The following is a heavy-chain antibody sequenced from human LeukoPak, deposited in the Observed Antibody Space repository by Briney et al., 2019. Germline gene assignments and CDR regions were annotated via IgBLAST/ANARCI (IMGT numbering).Heavy chain of an antibody. CDR3: TPGASVVTPDY. D-gene: IGHD4-23*01. V-gene: IGHV3-73*01. CDR1: GFTFSGSA. J-gene: IGHJ4*02. Sequence: QSGGSLRLSCAASGFTFSGSAMHWVRQASGKGLEWVGRIRSKANSYATAYAASVKGRFTISRDDSKNTAYLQMNSLKTEDTAVYYCTPGASVVTPDYWGQGTLVTVSS. CDR2: IRSKANSYAT.